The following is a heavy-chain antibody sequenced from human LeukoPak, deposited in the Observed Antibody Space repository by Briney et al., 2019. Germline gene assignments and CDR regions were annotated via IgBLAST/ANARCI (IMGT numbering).Heavy chain of an antibody. CDR3: ARDLIGRYTFDY. J-gene: IGHJ4*02. D-gene: IGHD3-10*01. CDR1: GVTFSGYY. Sequence: PAGTLRLSCAASGVTFSGYYSHWVRQAPGKGLEWVSRINGDGTTTNYADSVKGRFTISRDNAKNTVHLQMNRLRAEDTAVYYCARDLIGRYTFDYCGQGTLVTVSS. CDR2: INGDGTTT. V-gene: IGHV3-74*01.